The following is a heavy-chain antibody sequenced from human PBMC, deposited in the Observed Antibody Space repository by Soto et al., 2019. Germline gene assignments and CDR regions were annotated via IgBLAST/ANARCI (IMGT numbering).Heavy chain of an antibody. J-gene: IGHJ4*02. D-gene: IGHD6-13*01. CDR1: GFIFSDYA. CDR2: ILGNGGDT. CDR3: ARPSMLASGTY. V-gene: IGHV3-23*01. Sequence: LRLSCVASGFIFSDYAISWVRQAPGKGLEWVAAILGNGGDTGYADSVKGRFTISRDNSQNTLYLRLNSLRDEDTAVYYCARPSMLASGTYWGQGTLVTVS.